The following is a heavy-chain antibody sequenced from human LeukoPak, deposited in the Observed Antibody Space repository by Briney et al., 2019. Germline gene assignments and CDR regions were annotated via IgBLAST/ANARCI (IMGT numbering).Heavy chain of an antibody. CDR3: TRLKYYYDSSGYYYYGVFDY. D-gene: IGHD3-22*01. Sequence: PGGSLRLSCAASGFTFSGSAMHWVRQASGKGLEWVGRIRSKANSYATAYAASVKGRFTISRDDSKNTAYLQMNSLKTEDTAVYYCTRLKYYYDSSGYYYYGVFDYWGQGTPVTVSS. CDR1: GFTFSGSA. CDR2: IRSKANSYAT. V-gene: IGHV3-73*01. J-gene: IGHJ4*02.